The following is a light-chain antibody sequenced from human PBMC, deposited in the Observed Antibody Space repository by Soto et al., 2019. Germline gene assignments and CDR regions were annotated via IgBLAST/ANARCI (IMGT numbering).Light chain of an antibody. CDR3: QQRSNWLT. Sequence: EIVLTQSPATLSLSPGERATLSCRASQSVSSYLAWYQQNPGQAPRLLIYDASNRATGIQARFSGSGSGTDITLTSSSLEPEDFAVYYCQQRSNWLTVGGETKVEIK. CDR1: QSVSSY. CDR2: DAS. V-gene: IGKV3-11*01. J-gene: IGKJ4*01.